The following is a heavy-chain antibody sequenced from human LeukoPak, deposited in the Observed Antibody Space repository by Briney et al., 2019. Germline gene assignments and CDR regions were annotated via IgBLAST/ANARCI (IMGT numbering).Heavy chain of an antibody. Sequence: GGSLRLSCAASGFTFSNAWMSWVRQAPGKGLEWVGRIKRETDGGTTDYAAPVKGRFTISRDDSKGTLYLQMNSLKTDDTAVYYCTTKYYYDSSGYNNFDYWGQGTLVTVSS. CDR2: IKRETDGGTT. D-gene: IGHD3-22*01. CDR1: GFTFSNAW. CDR3: TTKYYYDSSGYNNFDY. V-gene: IGHV3-15*01. J-gene: IGHJ4*02.